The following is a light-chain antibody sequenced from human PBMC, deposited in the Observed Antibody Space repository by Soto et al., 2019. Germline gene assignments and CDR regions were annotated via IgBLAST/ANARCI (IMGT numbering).Light chain of an antibody. V-gene: IGKV1-5*03. CDR2: KAS. CDR1: QSISSW. Sequence: DIQMTQSPSTLSASVGDRVTITCRASQSISSWLAWYQQKPGKAPKLLIYKASSLESGVPSRFSGSGSGTEFTITISRLQPDDFATYYCQQYNSYPSYTFGQGTKLEIK. CDR3: QQYNSYPSYT. J-gene: IGKJ2*01.